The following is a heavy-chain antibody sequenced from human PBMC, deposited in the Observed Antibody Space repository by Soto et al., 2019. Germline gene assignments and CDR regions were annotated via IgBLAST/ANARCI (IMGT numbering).Heavy chain of an antibody. CDR2: IIPVFGTA. J-gene: IGHJ6*02. Sequence: GASVKVSCTVSGCTFSSYFINWVRQAPGQGLEWVGGIIPVFGTASYAEKFQGRVTITADESTSTAYLELSSLRPDDTAVYYCARETPSAAAAYYYYGLDVWGQGTTVTVSS. V-gene: IGHV1-69*13. CDR1: GCTFSSYF. CDR3: ARETPSAAAAYYYYGLDV. D-gene: IGHD6-13*01.